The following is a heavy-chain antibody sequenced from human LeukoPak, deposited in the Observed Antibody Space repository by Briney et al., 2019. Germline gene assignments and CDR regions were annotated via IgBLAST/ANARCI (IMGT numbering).Heavy chain of an antibody. CDR3: ARQVYGSGSPYYFDY. D-gene: IGHD3-10*01. J-gene: IGHJ4*02. CDR1: GFTFSTYA. Sequence: GGSLRLSCAASGFTFSTYAMSWVRQAPGKGLEWVAFIRYDGSNKYYADSVKGRFTISRDNSKNTLYLQMNSLRAEDTAVYYCARQVYGSGSPYYFDYWGQGTLVTVSS. CDR2: IRYDGSNK. V-gene: IGHV3-30*02.